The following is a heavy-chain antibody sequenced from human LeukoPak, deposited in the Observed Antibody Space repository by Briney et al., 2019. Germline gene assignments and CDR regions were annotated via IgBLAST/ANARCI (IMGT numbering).Heavy chain of an antibody. CDR1: GGSISSYY. D-gene: IGHD3-9*01. CDR3: ARDGGYDILTGSFDP. Sequence: PSETLSLTCTVSGGSISSYYWSWIRQPPGKGLEWIGYIYYSGSTNYNPSLKSRVTISVDTSKNQFSLKLSSVTAADTAVYYCARDGGYDILTGSFDPWGQGTLVTVSS. J-gene: IGHJ5*02. CDR2: IYYSGST. V-gene: IGHV4-59*01.